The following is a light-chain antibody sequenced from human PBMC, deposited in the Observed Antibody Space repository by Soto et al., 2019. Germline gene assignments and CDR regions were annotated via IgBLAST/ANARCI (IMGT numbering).Light chain of an antibody. V-gene: IGKV1-39*01. Sequence: DIQMTQSPSSLSASVGDRVTISCRASQSISTFLNWYQQKPGKAPYLLIYAASSLQGGVPSRFSGSGSGTDFTLTVSSLQPEDFAVYYCQQTYKTPYSFGQGTKLEIK. CDR1: QSISTF. J-gene: IGKJ2*03. CDR2: AAS. CDR3: QQTYKTPYS.